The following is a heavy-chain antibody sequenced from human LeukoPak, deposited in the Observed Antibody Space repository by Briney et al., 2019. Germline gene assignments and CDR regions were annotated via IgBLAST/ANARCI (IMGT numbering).Heavy chain of an antibody. D-gene: IGHD6-13*01. CDR3: ARGRGSSWYYFDS. CDR2: IYASGNT. CDR1: GGSISSYY. V-gene: IGHV4-4*07. J-gene: IGHJ4*02. Sequence: SETLSLTCTASGGSISSYYWSWVRQPAGKGLEWIGRIYASGNTNYNPSLKGRVTMTVDTSKNRFSLNLSSVTAADTAVYYCARGRGSSWYYFDSWGQGTLVTVSS.